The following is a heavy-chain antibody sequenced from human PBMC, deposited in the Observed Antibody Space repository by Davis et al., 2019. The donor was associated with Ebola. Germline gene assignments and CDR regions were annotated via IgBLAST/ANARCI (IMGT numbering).Heavy chain of an antibody. Sequence: MPSGTLSLTCAVSGGSISSSFWWTWVRQPPGKGLQWIGEIYHSGSTNYNPSLKSRVTISVDKSKNQFSLKLTSVTAADTAVYYCARDVGYDSSGYYRQGFNYWGQGTLVTVSS. CDR1: GGSISSSFW. V-gene: IGHV4-4*02. D-gene: IGHD3-22*01. J-gene: IGHJ4*02. CDR2: IYHSGST. CDR3: ARDVGYDSSGYYRQGFNY.